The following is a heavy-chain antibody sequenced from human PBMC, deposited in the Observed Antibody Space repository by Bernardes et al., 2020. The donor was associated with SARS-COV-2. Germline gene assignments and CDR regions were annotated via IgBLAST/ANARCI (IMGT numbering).Heavy chain of an antibody. CDR1: GFTFSSYA. CDR3: AKVRRGGSSRGARYYYYYYGMDV. CDR2: ISGSGGST. D-gene: IGHD2-15*01. V-gene: IGHV3-23*01. J-gene: IGHJ6*02. Sequence: GGSLRLSCAASGFTFSSYAMSWVRQAPGKGLEWVSAISGSGGSTYYADSVKGRFTISRDNSKNTLYLQMNSLRAEDTAVYYCAKVRRGGSSRGARYYYYYYGMDVWGQGTTVTVSS.